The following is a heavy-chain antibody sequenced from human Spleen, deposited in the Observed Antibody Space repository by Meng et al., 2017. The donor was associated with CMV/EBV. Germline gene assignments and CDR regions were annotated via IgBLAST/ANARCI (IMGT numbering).Heavy chain of an antibody. J-gene: IGHJ2*01. D-gene: IGHD2-21*01. CDR3: AKDLEMVIANDWYFDL. Sequence: GGSLRLSCAASGFTFSSYAMSWVRQAPGKGLEWVSALSGSGGSTYYADSVKGRFTISRDNSKNTLHLQMNRLRAEDTAVYYCAKDLEMVIANDWYFDLWGRGTLVTVSS. CDR1: GFTFSSYA. V-gene: IGHV3-23*01. CDR2: LSGSGGST.